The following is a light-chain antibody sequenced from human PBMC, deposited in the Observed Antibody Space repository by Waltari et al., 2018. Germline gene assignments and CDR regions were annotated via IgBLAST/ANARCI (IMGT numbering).Light chain of an antibody. CDR2: GAS. V-gene: IGKV3-20*01. Sequence: EIVLTQSPGTLSLSPGERATPSCRTSQSVTGSYLVWYQQNPGQAPRLLISGASSRATGIPDRFSGSGSGPDFTLTISRLEPEDFAVYYCQQYGSSPRTFGQGTRVEIK. J-gene: IGKJ1*01. CDR1: QSVTGSY. CDR3: QQYGSSPRT.